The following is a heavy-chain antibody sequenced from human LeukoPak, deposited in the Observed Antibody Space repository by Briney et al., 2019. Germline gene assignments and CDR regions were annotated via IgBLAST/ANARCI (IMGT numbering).Heavy chain of an antibody. CDR3: ARDRGSHPG. CDR1: GYTFTRYY. V-gene: IGHV1-69*13. CDR2: IIPIFGTA. D-gene: IGHD3-16*01. J-gene: IGHJ4*02. Sequence: SVKVSCKTSGYTFTRYYMHWVRQAPGQGLEWMGGIIPIFGTANYAQKFQGRVTITADESTSTAYMELSSLRSEDTAVYYCARDRGSHPGWGQGTLVTVSS.